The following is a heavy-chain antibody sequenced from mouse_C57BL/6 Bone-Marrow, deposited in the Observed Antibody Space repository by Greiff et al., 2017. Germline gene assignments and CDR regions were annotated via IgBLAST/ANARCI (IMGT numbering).Heavy chain of an antibody. CDR2: SRNKANDYTT. V-gene: IGHV7-1*01. CDR3: ARDAPYAWFAY. Sequence: EVKLMESGGGLVQSGRSLRLSCATSGFTFSDFYMEWVRQAPGKGLEWIAASRNKANDYTTEYSASVKGRFIVSRDTSPSILYLQMNALRAEDTAIYYCARDAPYAWFAYWGQGTLVTVSA. CDR1: GFTFSDFY. J-gene: IGHJ3*01. D-gene: IGHD2-12*01.